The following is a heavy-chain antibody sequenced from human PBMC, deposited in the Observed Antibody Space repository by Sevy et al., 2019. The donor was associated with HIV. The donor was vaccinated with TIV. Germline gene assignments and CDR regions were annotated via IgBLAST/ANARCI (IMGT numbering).Heavy chain of an antibody. CDR1: GFTFSKYA. CDR2: ISDSGRRT. V-gene: IGHV3-23*01. J-gene: IGHJ6*02. CDR3: TSGGTPREEYYYYGLDV. Sequence: GGSLRLSCVASGFTFSKYAMSWVRQAPGKGLEWVSTISDSGRRTYYRDSVKGRFTVSRDNSKNMVDLQMNSLGVDDTAIYYCTSGGTPREEYYYYGLDVWGQGATVTVSS. D-gene: IGHD3-16*01.